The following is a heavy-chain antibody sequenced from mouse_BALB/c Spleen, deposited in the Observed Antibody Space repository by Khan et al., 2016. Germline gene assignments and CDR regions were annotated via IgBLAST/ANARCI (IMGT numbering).Heavy chain of an antibody. CDR2: IDPANGNT. Sequence: GRLQQSGAELVKPGASVKLSCTASGFNIKDTYMHWVKQRPEQGLEWIGRIDPANGNTKYDPKFQGKATITADTSSNKAYLQLSSLQSEDTAVYYCARSPGEYDVRLAYWGQGTLVTVS. CDR1: GFNIKDTY. V-gene: IGHV14-3*02. J-gene: IGHJ3*01. D-gene: IGHD2-4*01. CDR3: ARSPGEYDVRLAY.